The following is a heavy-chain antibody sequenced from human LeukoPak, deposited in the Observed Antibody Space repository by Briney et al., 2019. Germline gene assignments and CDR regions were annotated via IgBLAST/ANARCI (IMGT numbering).Heavy chain of an antibody. J-gene: IGHJ4*02. D-gene: IGHD2-15*01. CDR3: AKDKWSLTQYYFDY. V-gene: IGHV3-9*01. CDR1: GFTFDDYA. Sequence: GGSLRLSCAASGFTFDDYAMHWVRKAPGKGLEWVSGISWNSGSIGYADSVKGRFTISRDNAKNSLYLQMNSLRAEDTALYYCAKDKWSLTQYYFDYWGQGTLVTVSS. CDR2: ISWNSGSI.